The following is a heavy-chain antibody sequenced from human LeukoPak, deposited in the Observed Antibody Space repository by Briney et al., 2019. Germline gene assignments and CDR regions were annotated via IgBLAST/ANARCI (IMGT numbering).Heavy chain of an antibody. D-gene: IGHD5-12*01. CDR2: IYYRGNT. CDR1: GASISTRGYY. J-gene: IGHJ4*02. Sequence: SETLSLACTVSGASISTRGYYWGWIRQPPGNGLEWIGTIYYRGNTYYNPSLEGRVTMSVDTSKNQFSLNVISMTAADTAMYYCASERGYHANWGQGTLVTVSS. V-gene: IGHV4-39*07. CDR3: ASERGYHAN.